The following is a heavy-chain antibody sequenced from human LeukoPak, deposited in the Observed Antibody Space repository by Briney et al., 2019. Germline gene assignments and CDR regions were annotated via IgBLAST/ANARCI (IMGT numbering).Heavy chain of an antibody. D-gene: IGHD1-26*01. CDR1: GDGVSSNSAA. J-gene: IGHJ4*02. CDR2: TYYRSKWYN. CDR3: AREFISWELPYYLDY. V-gene: IGHV6-1*01. Sequence: ASQTLSLTCAISGDGVSSNSAAWNWIRQSPSRGLEWLGRTYYRSKWYNDYAVSVKSRITINPDTSKNQFSLQLNSVAPEDTAVYYCAREFISWELPYYLDYWGQGTLVTVSS.